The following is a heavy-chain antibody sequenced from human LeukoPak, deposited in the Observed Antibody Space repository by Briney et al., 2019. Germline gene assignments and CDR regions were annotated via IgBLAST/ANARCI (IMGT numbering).Heavy chain of an antibody. Sequence: SETLSLTCAVYGGSFSGYYWSWIRQPPGKGLEWIGEINHSGSTNYNPSLKSRVTISVDTSKNQFSLKLSSVTAADTAVYYCARGWGLMVLGEDGPFDPWGQGTLVTVSS. J-gene: IGHJ5*02. CDR3: ARGWGLMVLGEDGPFDP. CDR2: INHSGST. D-gene: IGHD3-10*01. CDR1: GGSFSGYY. V-gene: IGHV4-34*01.